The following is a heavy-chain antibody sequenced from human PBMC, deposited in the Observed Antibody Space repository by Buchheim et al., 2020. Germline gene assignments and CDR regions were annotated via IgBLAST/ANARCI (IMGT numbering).Heavy chain of an antibody. J-gene: IGHJ4*02. CDR3: ARDSCSGGSCYDY. CDR2: FYGRT. D-gene: IGHD2-15*01. Sequence: QVQLQESGPGLVKPSETLSLTCTVSGGSISSHCWSWIRQPPGKGLEWIGFFYGRTYYSPSLKSRVTISLDTPKNQFSLKLTSVTAADTAVYYCARDSCSGGSCYDYWGQGTL. CDR1: GGSISSHC. V-gene: IGHV4-59*11.